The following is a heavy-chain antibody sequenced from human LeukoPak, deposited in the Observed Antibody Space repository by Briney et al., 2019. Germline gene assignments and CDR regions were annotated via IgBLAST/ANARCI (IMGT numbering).Heavy chain of an antibody. CDR3: ARDAGMRTVDY. V-gene: IGHV3-7*01. Sequence: GGSLRLSCAASGFTFSSYWMSWVRQVPGKGLEWVANIKPDGSETYYADSLRGRFTISRDNAKNSLYLQMNSLRAEDTAVYYCARDAGMRTVDYWGQGTLVPVSS. CDR1: GFTFSSYW. CDR2: IKPDGSET. J-gene: IGHJ4*02.